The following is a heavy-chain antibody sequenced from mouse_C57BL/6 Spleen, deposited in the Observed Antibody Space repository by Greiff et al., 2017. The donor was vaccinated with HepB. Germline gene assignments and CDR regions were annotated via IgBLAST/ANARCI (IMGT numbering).Heavy chain of an antibody. CDR2: IYPGSRST. D-gene: IGHD1-1*01. V-gene: IGHV1-55*01. J-gene: IGHJ1*03. Sequence: QVHVKQPGAELVKPGASAKMSCKASGYTFTSYWITWVKQRPGQGLEWIGDIYPGSRSTNYNEKFKSKATLTVDTSSSTAYMQLSSLTSEDSAVYYCARLPLVYYYGGGYFDVWGTGTTVTVSS. CDR1: GYTFTSYW. CDR3: ARLPLVYYYGGGYFDV.